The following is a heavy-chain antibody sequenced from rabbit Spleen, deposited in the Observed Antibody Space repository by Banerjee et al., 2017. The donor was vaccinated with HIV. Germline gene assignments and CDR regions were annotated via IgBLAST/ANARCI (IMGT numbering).Heavy chain of an antibody. CDR2: IDPIFTTT. V-gene: IGHV1S21*01. J-gene: IGHJ4*01. D-gene: IGHD8-1*01. Sequence: EQLVESGGGLVQPGGSLKLSCKASGFDFSHYGVSWVRQAPGKGLEWIGYIDPIFTTTHYASWVNGRFTISRTTSTVDLKMTSLTGADTATYFCMRDVGNGYNYFDLWGPGTLVTVS. CDR3: MRDVGNGYNYFDL. CDR1: GFDFSHYG.